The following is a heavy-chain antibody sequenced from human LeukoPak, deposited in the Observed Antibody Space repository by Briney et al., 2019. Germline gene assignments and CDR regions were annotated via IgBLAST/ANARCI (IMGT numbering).Heavy chain of an antibody. CDR2: ISSSSSSI. V-gene: IGHV3-48*01. J-gene: IGHJ4*02. CDR1: GFTFGSYS. D-gene: IGHD2-2*01. Sequence: PGGSLRLSCAASGFTFGSYSMNWVRQAPGKGLEWVSYISSSSSSIYYADSVKGRFTISRDNAKNSLYLQMNSLRVEDTAVYYCARAPTVLVGYCSSSSCQADYWGQGTLVTVSS. CDR3: ARAPTVLVGYCSSSSCQADY.